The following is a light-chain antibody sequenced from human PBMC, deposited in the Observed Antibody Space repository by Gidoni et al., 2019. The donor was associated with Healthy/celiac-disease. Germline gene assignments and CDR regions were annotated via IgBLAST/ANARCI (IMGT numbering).Light chain of an antibody. J-gene: IGLJ1*01. CDR2: EVS. V-gene: IGLV2-14*01. CDR1: SSDVGGYNY. CDR3: SSYTSSSTPHYV. Sequence: QSALTQPASVSGSPGQSITISCTGTSSDVGGYNYVSWYQQHPGKAPKLMIYEVSNRPSGVSNRVSGSKSGNTASLTISGLQAEDEADYYCSSYTSSSTPHYVFGTGTKVTVL.